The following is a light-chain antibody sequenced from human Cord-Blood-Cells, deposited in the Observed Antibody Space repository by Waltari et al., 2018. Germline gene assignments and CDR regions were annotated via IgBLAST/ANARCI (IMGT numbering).Light chain of an antibody. CDR3: QQYNSYPWT. CDR1: QSISSW. CDR2: KAS. Sequence: IQTNQSPSTLSAAVGDRVTITCRASQSISSWLAWYQQKPGKAPKLLIYKASSLESGVPSRFSGSGSGTEFTLTISSLQPDDFATYYCQQYNSYPWTFGQGTKVEIK. J-gene: IGKJ1*01. V-gene: IGKV1-5*03.